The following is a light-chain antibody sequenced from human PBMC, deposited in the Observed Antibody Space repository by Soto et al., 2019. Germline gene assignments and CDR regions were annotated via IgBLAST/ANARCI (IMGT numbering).Light chain of an antibody. CDR3: PQYYSYPRT. CDR1: QGMSSY. Sequence: AIRMTQSPSSFSASTGDRVTITCRASQGMSSYLAWYQQKPGKAPKLLIYAASTLQSGVPSRFSGSGSGTDFTLTISCLQSEDFATYYCPQYYSYPRTFGGGTKVDIK. V-gene: IGKV1-8*01. J-gene: IGKJ4*01. CDR2: AAS.